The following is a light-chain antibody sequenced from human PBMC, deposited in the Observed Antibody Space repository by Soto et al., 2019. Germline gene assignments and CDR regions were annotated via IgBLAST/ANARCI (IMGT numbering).Light chain of an antibody. J-gene: IGKJ4*01. CDR3: QQPYITPLT. CDR1: QYIGRY. V-gene: IGKV1-39*01. Sequence: DIQMTQSPSSLSASVGDRVTITCRAGQYIGRYLNWYQQKPGKAPKLLIYAASSLHSGVPSRFSGSGSGTDFTLTISSLQHEHFPTYSRQQPYITPLTFGGGTKVDI. CDR2: AAS.